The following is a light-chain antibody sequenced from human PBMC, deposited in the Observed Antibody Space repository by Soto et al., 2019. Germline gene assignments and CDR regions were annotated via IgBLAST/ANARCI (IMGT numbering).Light chain of an antibody. CDR1: QSVSNNY. Sequence: EIVLTQSPGTLSLSPGERATLSCRASQSVSNNYLAWYQQKPRQAPSLLSYGSSKRATGIPGGFSGSGSGTFFTLTISRLEPEYFALYYCQQYGSSGTFGQGTKVEIK. V-gene: IGKV3-20*01. CDR3: QQYGSSGT. CDR2: GSS. J-gene: IGKJ1*01.